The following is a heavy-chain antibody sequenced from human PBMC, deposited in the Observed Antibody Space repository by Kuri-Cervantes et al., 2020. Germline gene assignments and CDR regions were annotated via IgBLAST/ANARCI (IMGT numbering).Heavy chain of an antibody. CDR3: AKAKLNYDSSGYWDY. J-gene: IGHJ4*02. Sequence: GESLKISCAASGFTFSSYSMNWVRQAPGKGLEWVSSISSSSSYIYYADSVKGRFTISRDNAKNSLYLQMNSLRAEDTAVYYCAKAKLNYDSSGYWDYWGQGTLVTVSS. D-gene: IGHD3-22*01. CDR1: GFTFSSYS. CDR2: ISSSSSYI. V-gene: IGHV3-21*04.